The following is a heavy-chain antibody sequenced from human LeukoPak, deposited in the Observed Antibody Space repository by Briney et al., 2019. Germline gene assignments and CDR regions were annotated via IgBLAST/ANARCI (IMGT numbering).Heavy chain of an antibody. V-gene: IGHV3-53*01. CDR1: GFTVSSNY. Sequence: HPGGSLRLSCAASGFTVSSNYMSWVRQAPGKGLEWVSVIYSGGSTYYADSVKGRFTISRDNSKNTLYLQMNSLRAEDTAVYYCARVLGSGSYYFDYWGQGTLVTVSS. CDR3: ARVLGSGSYYFDY. J-gene: IGHJ4*02. D-gene: IGHD1-26*01. CDR2: IYSGGST.